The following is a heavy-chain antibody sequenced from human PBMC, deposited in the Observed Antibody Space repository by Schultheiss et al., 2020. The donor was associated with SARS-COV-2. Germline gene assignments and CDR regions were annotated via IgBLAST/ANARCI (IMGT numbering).Heavy chain of an antibody. CDR1: GFTFSSYA. Sequence: GVLKISCAASGFTFSSYAMSWVRQAPGKGLEWVSAISGSGGSTYYADSVKGRFTISRDNSKNTLYLQMNSLRAEDTALYYCAKGRGLRFPFDYWGQGTLVTVSS. D-gene: IGHD5-12*01. J-gene: IGHJ4*02. CDR3: AKGRGLRFPFDY. CDR2: ISGSGGST. V-gene: IGHV3-23*01.